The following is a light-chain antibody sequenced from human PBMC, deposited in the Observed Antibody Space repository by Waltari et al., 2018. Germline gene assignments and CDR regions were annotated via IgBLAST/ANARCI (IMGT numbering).Light chain of an antibody. CDR2: DAS. V-gene: IGKV3-11*01. CDR3: QQRSNWSWT. Sequence: EIVLTQSPATLSLSLVERAFLSCRASQSSSSYLAWYQQKPGQAPRLLIFDASNRDTGIPARFSGSGSGTDFTLTISSLEPEDFAVYYCQQRSNWSWTFGQGTKVEIK. J-gene: IGKJ1*01. CDR1: QSSSSY.